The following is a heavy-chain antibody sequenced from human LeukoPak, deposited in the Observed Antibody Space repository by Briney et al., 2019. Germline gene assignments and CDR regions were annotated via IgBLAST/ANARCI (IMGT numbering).Heavy chain of an antibody. CDR2: IYYSGST. V-gene: IGHV4-59*01. D-gene: IGHD6-13*01. J-gene: IGHJ4*02. CDR1: GGSISSYY. CDR3: ARTGSSWYKYFDY. Sequence: SETLSLTCTVSGGSISSYYWSWIRQPPGKGLEWIGYIYYSGSTNYNPSLKSRVTISVDTSKNQFSPKLSSVTAADTAVYYCARTGSSWYKYFDYWGQGTLVTVSS.